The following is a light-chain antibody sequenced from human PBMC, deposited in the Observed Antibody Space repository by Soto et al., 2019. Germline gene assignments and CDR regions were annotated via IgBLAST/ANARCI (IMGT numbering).Light chain of an antibody. CDR3: QQSYSTPYT. CDR1: QSIRSY. J-gene: IGKJ2*01. V-gene: IGKV1-39*01. Sequence: DIQMTQSPSSLSASVGDRVTMTCRASQSIRSYLNWYQQKPGKAPNLLIHAASSLQSGVPSRFSGSGSGTDFTLTISSLQPEDFATYYCQQSYSTPYTFGQGTKLEIK. CDR2: AAS.